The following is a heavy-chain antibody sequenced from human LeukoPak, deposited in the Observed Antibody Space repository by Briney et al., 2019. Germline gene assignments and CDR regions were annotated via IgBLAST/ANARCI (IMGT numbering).Heavy chain of an antibody. CDR2: IKQDGSEK. V-gene: IGHV3-7*01. Sequence: GGSLRLSCVASGFTFSSRDWMTWVRQAPGKGLEWVANIKQDGSEKNYVDSVKGRFTISRDNAKNSVDLQMNSLRVEDTAVYYCARDVGYCSSTSCWNAYYYYYYMDVWGKGTTVTVSS. CDR3: ARDVGYCSSTSCWNAYYYYYYMDV. J-gene: IGHJ6*03. D-gene: IGHD2-2*01. CDR1: GFTFSSRDW.